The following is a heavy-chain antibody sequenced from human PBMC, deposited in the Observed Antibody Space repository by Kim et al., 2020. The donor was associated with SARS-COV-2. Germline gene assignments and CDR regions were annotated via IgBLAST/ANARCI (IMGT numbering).Heavy chain of an antibody. CDR3: ARDRDYYYDSSGYRGAFDI. Sequence: GGSLRLSCAASGFTFSSYGMHWVRQAPGKGLEWVAVISYDGSNKYYADSVKGRFTISRDNSKNTLYLQMNSLRAEDTAVYYCARDRDYYYDSSGYRGAFDIWGQGTMVTVSS. CDR1: GFTFSSYG. D-gene: IGHD3-22*01. V-gene: IGHV3-33*05. CDR2: ISYDGSNK. J-gene: IGHJ3*02.